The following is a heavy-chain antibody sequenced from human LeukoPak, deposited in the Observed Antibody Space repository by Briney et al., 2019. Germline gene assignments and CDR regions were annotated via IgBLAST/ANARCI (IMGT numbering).Heavy chain of an antibody. Sequence: PSETLSLTCAVYVGSFSGYYWSWIRQPPGKGLEWIGAINHSGSTNYSPSLKSRVTISVDTSKNQFSLKLSSVTAADTAAYYCARTAALGWFDPWGQGTLVTVSS. D-gene: IGHD6-13*01. CDR3: ARTAALGWFDP. CDR2: INHSGST. CDR1: VGSFSGYY. V-gene: IGHV4-34*01. J-gene: IGHJ5*02.